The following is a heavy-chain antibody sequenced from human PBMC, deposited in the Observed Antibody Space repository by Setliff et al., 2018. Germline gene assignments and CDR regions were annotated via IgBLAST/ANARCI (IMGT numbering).Heavy chain of an antibody. V-gene: IGHV4-39*01. J-gene: IGHJ6*03. CDR3: ARMSGFQYMDV. CDR1: GASISTTYY. Sequence: SETLSLTCTVSGASISTTYYWGWVRQSPEKGLEWIGSIYYRGIAFYNPSLRSRVTMSVDTSKNQFSLNLTSVTAADTAVYYCARMSGFQYMDVWGKGTTVTVSS. CDR2: IYYRGIA. D-gene: IGHD3-3*01.